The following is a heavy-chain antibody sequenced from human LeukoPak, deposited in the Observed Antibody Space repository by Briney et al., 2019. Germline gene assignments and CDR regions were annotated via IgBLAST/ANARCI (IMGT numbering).Heavy chain of an antibody. V-gene: IGHV1-69*05. D-gene: IGHD1-26*01. CDR1: GGTFSSYA. Sequence: PVKVSCKASGGTFSSYAISWVRQAPGQGLEWMGGIIPIFGTANYAQKFQGRVTITTDESTSTAYMELSSLRSEDTAVYYCAHGATDAFDIWGQGTMVTVSS. CDR3: AHGATDAFDI. J-gene: IGHJ3*02. CDR2: IIPIFGTA.